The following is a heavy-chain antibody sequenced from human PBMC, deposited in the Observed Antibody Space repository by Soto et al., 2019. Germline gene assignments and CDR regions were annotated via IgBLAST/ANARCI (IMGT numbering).Heavy chain of an antibody. V-gene: IGHV5-10-1*01. CDR2: IDPSDSYT. Sequence: GESLKISCKGSGYSFTSYWISGVRQMPGKGLEWMGRIDPSDSYTNYSPSFQGHVTISADKSISTAYLQWSSLKASDTAMYYCARPSYGHSSDYYYGMDVWGQGTTVTVSS. D-gene: IGHD5-18*01. CDR3: ARPSYGHSSDYYYGMDV. CDR1: GYSFTSYW. J-gene: IGHJ6*02.